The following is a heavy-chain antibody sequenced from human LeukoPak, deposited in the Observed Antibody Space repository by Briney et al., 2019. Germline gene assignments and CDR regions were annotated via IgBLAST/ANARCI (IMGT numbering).Heavy chain of an antibody. Sequence: PGGSLRLSCTASGFTFSTYWINWGRQSPGKGLVWVALINGDGSTTTHADSVKGRFTISRDNAKNTAYLQMNSLRDEGTAVYFCARDYAGSPDYWGQGTLVTVSA. J-gene: IGHJ4*02. D-gene: IGHD3-10*01. V-gene: IGHV3-74*03. CDR2: INGDGSTT. CDR1: GFTFSTYW. CDR3: ARDYAGSPDY.